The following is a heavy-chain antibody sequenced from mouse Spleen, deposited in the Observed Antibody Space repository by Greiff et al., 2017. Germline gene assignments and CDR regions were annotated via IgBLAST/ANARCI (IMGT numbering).Heavy chain of an antibody. CDR1: GYSITSGYY. J-gene: IGHJ4*01. CDR2: ISYDGSN. CDR3: ARDNSNYGAMDY. D-gene: IGHD2-5*01. Sequence: EVQLVESGPGLVKPSQSLSLTCSVTGYSITSGYYWNWIRQFPGNKLEWMGYISYDGSNNYNPSLKNRISITRDTSKNQFFLKLNSVTTEDTATYYCARDNSNYGAMDYWGQGTSVTVSS. V-gene: IGHV3-6*01.